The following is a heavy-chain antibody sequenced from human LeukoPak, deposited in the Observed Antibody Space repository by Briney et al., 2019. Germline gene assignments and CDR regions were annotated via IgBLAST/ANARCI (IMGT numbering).Heavy chain of an antibody. CDR3: ARSRGYFDY. V-gene: IGHV4-59*02. J-gene: IGHJ4*02. CDR2: IYYSGST. D-gene: IGHD6-13*01. Sequence: SETLSLTCTVSGGSVSSYYWSWIRQPPGKGLEWIGYIYYSGSTNYNPSLKSRVTISVDTSKNQFSLKLSSVTAADTALYYCARSRGYFDYWGQGTLVTVSS. CDR1: GGSVSSYY.